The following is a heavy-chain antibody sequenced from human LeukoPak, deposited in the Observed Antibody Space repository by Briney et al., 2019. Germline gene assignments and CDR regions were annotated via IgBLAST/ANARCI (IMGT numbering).Heavy chain of an antibody. CDR2: ISSSSSYI. CDR1: GFTFSSYS. D-gene: IGHD1-26*01. Sequence: PGGSLRLSCAASGFTFSSYSMNWVRQAPGKGLEWVSSISSSSSYIYYADSVKGRFTISRDNSKNTLYLQMNSLRAEDTAVYYCARDRIVGATTRNTFDYWGQGTLVTVSS. CDR3: ARDRIVGATTRNTFDY. V-gene: IGHV3-21*01. J-gene: IGHJ4*02.